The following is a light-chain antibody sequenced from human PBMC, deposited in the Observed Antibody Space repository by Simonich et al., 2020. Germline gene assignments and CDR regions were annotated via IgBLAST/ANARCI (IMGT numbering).Light chain of an antibody. J-gene: IGLJ3*02. CDR2: EVS. CDR3: SSYTSSSTLWV. V-gene: IGLV2-18*02. Sequence: QSALTQPPSVSGSPGQSVTISCTGTSSDVGSYNRVSWYQQPPGTAPKLMIYEVSNRPSGVPDRFSGSKSGNPASLTISGLQAEDEADYYCSSYTSSSTLWVFGGGTKLTVL. CDR1: SSDVGSYNR.